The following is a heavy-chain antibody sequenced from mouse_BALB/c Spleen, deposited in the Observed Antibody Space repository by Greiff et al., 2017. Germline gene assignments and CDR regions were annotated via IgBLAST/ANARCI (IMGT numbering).Heavy chain of an antibody. CDR2: INPSTGYT. Sequence: QVQLQQSGAELAKPGASVKMSCKASGYTFTSYWMHWVKQRPGQGLEWIGYINPSTGYTEYNQKFKDKATLTADKSSSTAYMQLSSLTSEDSAVYYCARLDYRYDGDYWGQGTTLTVSS. V-gene: IGHV1-7*01. CDR1: GYTFTSYW. D-gene: IGHD2-14*01. J-gene: IGHJ2*01. CDR3: ARLDYRYDGDY.